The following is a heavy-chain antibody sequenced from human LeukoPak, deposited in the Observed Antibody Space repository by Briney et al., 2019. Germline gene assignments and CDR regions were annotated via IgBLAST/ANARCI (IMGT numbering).Heavy chain of an antibody. Sequence: PSETLSLICTVSGGAFSSYYWSWIRQPPGKGLEWFGYIYYSGSTNYNPSLKSRVTISVDTSKNQFSLKLSSVTAADTAVYYCARGWVSRYYYYGMDVWGQGTTVTVSS. CDR2: IYYSGST. J-gene: IGHJ6*02. V-gene: IGHV4-59*01. D-gene: IGHD6-13*01. CDR1: GGAFSSYY. CDR3: ARGWVSRYYYYGMDV.